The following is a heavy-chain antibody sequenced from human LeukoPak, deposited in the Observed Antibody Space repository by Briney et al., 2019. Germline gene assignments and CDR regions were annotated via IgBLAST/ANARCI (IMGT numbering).Heavy chain of an antibody. CDR1: GFTFGDRA. Sequence: GGSLRLSCTGSGFTFGDRAMSWVRQAPGKGLEWVGFIRSKAYRGTTEYAASVKGRFTISRDDSASIAYLQMNSLKTEDTAVYHCARGPIQLWIHNAMDVWGQGTTVTVSS. D-gene: IGHD1-1*01. V-gene: IGHV3-49*04. CDR3: ARGPIQLWIHNAMDV. J-gene: IGHJ6*02. CDR2: IRSKAYRGTT.